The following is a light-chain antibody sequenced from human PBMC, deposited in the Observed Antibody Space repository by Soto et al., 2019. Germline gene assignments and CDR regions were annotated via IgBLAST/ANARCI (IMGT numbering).Light chain of an antibody. V-gene: IGLV2-8*01. J-gene: IGLJ3*02. Sequence: QSVLTQPPSASGSTGQSVTISCTGTSSDVGGYNYVSWYQQHPGKAPKLIIYEVTKRPSGVPDRFSGSKSGNTASLTVSGLQAEDEADYYSTSYGVRSNWVFGGGTQLTV. CDR1: SSDVGGYNY. CDR3: TSYGVRSNWV. CDR2: EVT.